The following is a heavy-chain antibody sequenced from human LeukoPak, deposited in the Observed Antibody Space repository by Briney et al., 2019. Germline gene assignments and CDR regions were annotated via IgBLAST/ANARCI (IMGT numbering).Heavy chain of an antibody. CDR2: SRNKANRYTT. V-gene: IGHV3-72*01. CDR3: ARAGDYYSTGDC. Sequence: LSLTCTVSGGSISSYYWSWIRQPPGKGLEWVGRSRNKANRYTTEYAASVKGRFTISRDDSNNSLYLQMSSLKTDDTAVYYCARAGDYYSTGDCWGQGTLVTVSS. D-gene: IGHD3-22*01. J-gene: IGHJ4*02. CDR1: GGSISSYY.